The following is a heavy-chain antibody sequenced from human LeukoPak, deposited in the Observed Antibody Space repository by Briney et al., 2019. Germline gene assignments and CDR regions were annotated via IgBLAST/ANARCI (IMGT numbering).Heavy chain of an antibody. D-gene: IGHD6-6*01. V-gene: IGHV1-8*01. Sequence: ASVKVSCKASGYTFTSYDINWVRQATGQGLEWMGWMNPNSGNTGYAQKFQGRVTMTRNTSISTAYMELSSLRSEDTAVYYCARVAARPIPFDYWGQGTLVTVSS. J-gene: IGHJ4*02. CDR2: MNPNSGNT. CDR1: GYTFTSYD. CDR3: ARVAARPIPFDY.